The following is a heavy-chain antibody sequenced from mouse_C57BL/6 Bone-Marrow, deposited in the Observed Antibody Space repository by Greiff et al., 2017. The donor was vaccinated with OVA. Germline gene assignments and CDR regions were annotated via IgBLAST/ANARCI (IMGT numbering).Heavy chain of an antibody. V-gene: IGHV3-1*01. D-gene: IGHD1-1*01. CDR1: GYSITSGYD. J-gene: IGHJ1*03. Sequence: EVKLQESGPGMVKPSQSLSLTCTVTGYSITSGYDWHWIRHFPGNKLEWMGYISYSGSTNYNPSLKSRISITHDTSKNHFFLKLNSVTTEDTATYYCAREGGYYYGSSPQWYFDVWGTGTTVTVSS. CDR2: ISYSGST. CDR3: AREGGYYYGSSPQWYFDV.